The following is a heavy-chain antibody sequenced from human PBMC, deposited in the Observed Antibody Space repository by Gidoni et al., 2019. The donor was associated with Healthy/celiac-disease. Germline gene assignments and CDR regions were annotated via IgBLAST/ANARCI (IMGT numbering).Heavy chain of an antibody. CDR1: GFSLSTSGMC. CDR2: IDWDDDK. V-gene: IGHV2-70*01. D-gene: IGHD6-13*01. J-gene: IGHJ4*02. CDR3: ARSSSSWIPLRSGELDY. Sequence: QVTLRESGPALVKPTQTLTLTCTFSGFSLSTSGMCVSWIRQPPGKALEWLALIDWDDDKYYSTSLKTRLTISKDTSKNQVVLTMTNMDPVDTATYYCARSSSSWIPLRSGELDYWGQGTLVTVSS.